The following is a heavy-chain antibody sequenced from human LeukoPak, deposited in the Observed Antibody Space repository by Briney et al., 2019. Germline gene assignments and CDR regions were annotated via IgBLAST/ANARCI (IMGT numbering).Heavy chain of an antibody. J-gene: IGHJ4*02. CDR2: VIPIFGTA. CDR3: ARTVTTFHYYFDY. D-gene: IGHD4-17*01. Sequence: GASVKVSCMASGGTFSSYAISWVRQAPGQGLEWMGGVIPIFGTANYAQKFQGRVTITADKSTSTAYMELSSLRSEDTAVYYCARTVTTFHYYFDYWGQGTLVTVSS. CDR1: GGTFSSYA. V-gene: IGHV1-69*06.